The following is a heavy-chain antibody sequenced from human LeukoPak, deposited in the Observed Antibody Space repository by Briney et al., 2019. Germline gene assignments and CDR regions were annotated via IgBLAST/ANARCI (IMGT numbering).Heavy chain of an antibody. J-gene: IGHJ3*02. CDR2: IIPIFGTA. CDR3: ARGAPDAFDI. V-gene: IGHV1-69*06. CDR1: GGTFSSYA. Sequence: SVKVSCRASGGTFSSYAISWVRQAPGEGLEWMGGIIPIFGTADYAQKFQGRVTITADKSTSTAYMELSSLRSEDTAVYYCARGAPDAFDIWGQGTMVTVSS.